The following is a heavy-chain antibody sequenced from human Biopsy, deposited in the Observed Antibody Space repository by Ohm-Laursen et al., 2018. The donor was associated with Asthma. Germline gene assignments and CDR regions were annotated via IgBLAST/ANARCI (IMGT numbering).Heavy chain of an antibody. CDR3: ARKAGSCISRTCYSLDF. D-gene: IGHD2-2*01. CDR1: GGTFNTYV. J-gene: IGHJ4*02. Sequence: ASVKVSCKSLGGTFNTYVIGWVRQAPGQGLEWMGGINSVLGTTTYPQKFQDRVTITADDSTSTVYMELSSLRSEDTAVYYCARKAGSCISRTCYSLDFWGQGNLVTVSS. CDR2: INSVLGTT. V-gene: IGHV1-69*13.